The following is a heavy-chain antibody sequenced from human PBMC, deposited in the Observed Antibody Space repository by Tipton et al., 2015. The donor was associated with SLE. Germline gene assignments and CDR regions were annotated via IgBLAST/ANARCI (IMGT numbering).Heavy chain of an antibody. J-gene: IGHJ4*02. CDR3: ARAGRDIVVVPAAMADY. Sequence: TLSLTCAVYGGSFSGYYWSWIRQPPGKGLEWIGEINHSGSTNYNPSLKSRVTISVDTSKNQFSLKLSSVTAADTAVYYCARAGRDIVVVPAAMADYWGQGTLVTVSS. CDR1: GGSFSGYY. V-gene: IGHV4-34*01. D-gene: IGHD2-2*01. CDR2: INHSGST.